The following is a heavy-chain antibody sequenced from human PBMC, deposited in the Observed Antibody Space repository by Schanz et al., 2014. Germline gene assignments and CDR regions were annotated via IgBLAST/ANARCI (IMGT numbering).Heavy chain of an antibody. CDR1: GYSIGGYY. CDR3: ARGYSGYSHFDY. J-gene: IGHJ4*02. D-gene: IGHD5-12*01. Sequence: QEQLVQSGAEVKTPGASVKVSCKASGYSIGGYYLHWVRQAPGLGPEWMGRINPNTGGTKYAQKFQGRVTMTTDTSVSTAYMELSRLRSDDTAVYYCARGYSGYSHFDYWGQGALVTVSS. V-gene: IGHV1-2*06. CDR2: INPNTGGT.